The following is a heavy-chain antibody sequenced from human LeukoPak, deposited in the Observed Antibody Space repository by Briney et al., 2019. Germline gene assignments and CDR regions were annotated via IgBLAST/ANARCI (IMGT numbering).Heavy chain of an antibody. J-gene: IGHJ5*02. CDR1: GGSISGCDYY. CDR3: ARALGYCSGGSCTRGYNWFDP. V-gene: IGHV4-39*01. Sequence: PSETLSLTCTVSGGSISGCDYYWGWIRQPPGKGLEWFGRIYYGGSTYYNPSLKIRDNISVDTSMNQFSLKLSFVNTADTAVYYCARALGYCSGGSCTRGYNWFDPWGQGTLVTVPS. CDR2: IYYGGST. D-gene: IGHD2-15*01.